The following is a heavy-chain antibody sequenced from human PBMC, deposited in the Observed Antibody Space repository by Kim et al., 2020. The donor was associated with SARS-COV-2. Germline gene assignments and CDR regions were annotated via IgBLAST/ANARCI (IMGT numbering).Heavy chain of an antibody. Sequence: NPSLKSRVTIDVDTSKNQFSLKLSSVTAADTAVYYCARSYGSGSLPFGYWGQGTLVTVSS. D-gene: IGHD3-10*01. J-gene: IGHJ4*02. CDR3: ARSYGSGSLPFGY. V-gene: IGHV4-39*01.